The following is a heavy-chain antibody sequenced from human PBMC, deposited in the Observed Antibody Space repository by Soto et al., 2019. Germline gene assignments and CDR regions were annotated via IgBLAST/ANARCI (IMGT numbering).Heavy chain of an antibody. CDR3: ARPREAGKNYYGVDV. Sequence: PGESLKISCKGSGYSFTSYWIGWVRQMPEKGLECMGIIYPGDSDTRYSPSFQGQVTISADKSISTAYLQWSSLKASDTAMYYCARPREAGKNYYGVDVWGQGTTVTVSS. J-gene: IGHJ6*02. CDR1: GYSFTSYW. V-gene: IGHV5-51*01. CDR2: IYPGDSDT. D-gene: IGHD6-19*01.